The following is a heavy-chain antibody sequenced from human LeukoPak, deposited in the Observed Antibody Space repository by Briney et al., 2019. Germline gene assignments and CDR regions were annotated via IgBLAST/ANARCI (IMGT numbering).Heavy chain of an antibody. CDR1: GFTFSNVW. J-gene: IGHJ6*03. V-gene: IGHV3-15*01. D-gene: IGHD6-13*01. CDR3: TTDDETAAATRYYYYMDV. CDR2: IKSKTDGGTT. Sequence: GGSLRLSCAASGFTFSNVWMSWVRQAPGKGLEWVGRIKSKTDGGTTDYAAPVKGRFTISRDDSKNTLYLQMNSLKTEDTAVYYCTTDDETAAATRYYYYMDVWGKGTTVTVSS.